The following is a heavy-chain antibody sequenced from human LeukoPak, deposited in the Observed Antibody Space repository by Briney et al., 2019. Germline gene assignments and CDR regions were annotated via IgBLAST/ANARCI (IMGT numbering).Heavy chain of an antibody. Sequence: PSETLSLTCAVYGGSFSGYYWSWIRQPPGKGLEWIGEINHSGSTNYNPSLKSRVTISVDTSKNQFSLKLSSVTAADTAVYYCARTYYDFWSGYYIVDGPAGAFDIWGQGTMVTVSS. CDR1: GGSFSGYY. CDR2: INHSGST. CDR3: ARTYYDFWSGYYIVDGPAGAFDI. D-gene: IGHD3-3*01. J-gene: IGHJ3*02. V-gene: IGHV4-34*01.